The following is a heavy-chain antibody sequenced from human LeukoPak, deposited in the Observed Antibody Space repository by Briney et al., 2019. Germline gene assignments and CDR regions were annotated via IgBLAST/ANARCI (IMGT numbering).Heavy chain of an antibody. J-gene: IGHJ4*02. Sequence: GGSLRLSCAASGFTFSSYAMHWVRQAPGKGLEWVAFMQYDGIDRFYGDSVKGRFTISRDNSKNTMYLQMNSLRPEDTAVYYCAKEKQLEPFDYWGQGTLVTVSS. D-gene: IGHD1-1*01. V-gene: IGHV3-30*02. CDR2: MQYDGIDR. CDR3: AKEKQLEPFDY. CDR1: GFTFSSYA.